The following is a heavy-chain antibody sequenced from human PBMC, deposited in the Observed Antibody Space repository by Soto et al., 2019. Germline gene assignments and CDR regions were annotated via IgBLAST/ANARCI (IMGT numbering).Heavy chain of an antibody. CDR3: ARQGFEC. Sequence: GGSLRLSGAASGFTFSNYWMHWVRQAPGKGLVWVSRRNSDGSSTYYADSVKGRFTISRDNSKNTLYLQMNSLRAEDTALYYCARQGFECWGQGTPVTVSS. CDR1: GFTFSNYW. J-gene: IGHJ4*02. CDR2: RNSDGSST. V-gene: IGHV3-74*01.